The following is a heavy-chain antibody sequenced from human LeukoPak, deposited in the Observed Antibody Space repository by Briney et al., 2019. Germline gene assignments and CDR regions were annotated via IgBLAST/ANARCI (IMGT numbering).Heavy chain of an antibody. CDR3: ARHVYISGGPWFDP. CDR2: IYYSGST. V-gene: IGHV4-39*01. Sequence: PSETLSLTCTVSGGSISSSSHCCGWIRQPPGKGLEWIGSIYYSGSTYYNPSLKRRVTISVDTSKNEFSLRLTSVTAADTAVYYCARHVYISGGPWFDPWGQGTLVTVSS. D-gene: IGHD6-19*01. CDR1: GGSISSSSHC. J-gene: IGHJ5*02.